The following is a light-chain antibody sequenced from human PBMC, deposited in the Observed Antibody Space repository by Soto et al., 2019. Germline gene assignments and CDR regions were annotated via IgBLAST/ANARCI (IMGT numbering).Light chain of an antibody. Sequence: QSVLTQPPSASGTPEQRVTISCSGSSSNIGSDYVYWYQHLPGTAPKLLIYNNNQRPSGVPDRFSGSKSGTSASLAISGLRFEDEADYYCAAWDDSLSVWVFGGGTKVTVL. CDR2: NNN. CDR3: AAWDDSLSVWV. CDR1: SSNIGSDY. J-gene: IGLJ3*02. V-gene: IGLV1-47*02.